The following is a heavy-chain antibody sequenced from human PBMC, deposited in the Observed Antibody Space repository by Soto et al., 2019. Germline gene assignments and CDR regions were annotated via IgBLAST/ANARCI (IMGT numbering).Heavy chain of an antibody. Sequence: ASVKVSCKASGYTFTSYDINWVRQATGQGLEWMGWMNPNSGNTGYAQKFQGRVTMTRNTSISTAYMELSSLRSEETAVYYCATAPRPQDTISSVKGYYYYYMDVWGKGTTVTVSS. V-gene: IGHV1-8*01. CDR3: ATAPRPQDTISSVKGYYYYYMDV. CDR1: GYTFTSYD. CDR2: MNPNSGNT. D-gene: IGHD3-9*01. J-gene: IGHJ6*03.